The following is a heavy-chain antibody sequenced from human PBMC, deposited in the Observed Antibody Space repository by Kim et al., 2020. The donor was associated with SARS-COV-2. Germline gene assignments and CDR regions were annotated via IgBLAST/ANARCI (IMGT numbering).Heavy chain of an antibody. CDR3: ARDLNYGPDY. D-gene: IGHD3-16*01. V-gene: IGHV1-2*02. J-gene: IGHJ4*02. CDR2: GDP. Sequence: GDPNYDQKFQGRVTMTRDTSTSSVFLEMSSLRSDATAVYFCARDLNYGPDYWGQGTLVTVSS.